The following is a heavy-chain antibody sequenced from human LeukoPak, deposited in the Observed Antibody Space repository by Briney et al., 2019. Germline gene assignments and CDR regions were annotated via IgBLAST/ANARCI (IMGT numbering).Heavy chain of an antibody. D-gene: IGHD1-1*01. CDR1: GFTFSSYA. V-gene: IGHV3-30*04. CDR3: ARDRTYYFDY. CDR2: ISYDGSNK. J-gene: IGHJ4*02. Sequence: GRSLRLSCAASGFTFSSYAMHWVRQAPGKGLEWVAVISYDGSNKYYADSVKGRFTISRDNSKNTLYLQMNSLRAEDTAVYYRARDRTYYFDYWGQGTLVTVSS.